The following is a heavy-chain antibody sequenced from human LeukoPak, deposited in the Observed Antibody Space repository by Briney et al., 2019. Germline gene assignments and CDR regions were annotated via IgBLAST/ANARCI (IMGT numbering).Heavy chain of an antibody. V-gene: IGHV3-23*01. Sequence: PGGSLRLSCAASGFTFSSYAMSWVRQAPGKGLEWVSAISGSGGSTYYADSVKGRFTISRDNSKNTLYLQMNSLRAEDTAVYYCARPKWLRFGGPFDYWGQGTLVTVSS. D-gene: IGHD5-12*01. J-gene: IGHJ4*02. CDR2: ISGSGGST. CDR1: GFTFSSYA. CDR3: ARPKWLRFGGPFDY.